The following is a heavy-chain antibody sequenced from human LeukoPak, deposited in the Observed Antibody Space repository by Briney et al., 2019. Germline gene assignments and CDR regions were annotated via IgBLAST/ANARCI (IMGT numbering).Heavy chain of an antibody. D-gene: IGHD6-13*01. V-gene: IGHV3-7*01. CDR2: IKQDGNEK. J-gene: IGHJ4*02. Sequence: GGSLRLSCAASGFRFNTYWMSWVRQAPGKGLEWVANIKQDGNEKYYADSVRGRFTISRDNAKNSLYLQMNSLRAEDTAVYYCARDEGYISPTHFDYWGQGTLVTVSS. CDR3: ARDEGYISPTHFDY. CDR1: GFRFNTYW.